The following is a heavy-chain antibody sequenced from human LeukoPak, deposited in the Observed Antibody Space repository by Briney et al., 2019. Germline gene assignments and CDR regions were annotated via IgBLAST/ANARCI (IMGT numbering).Heavy chain of an antibody. Sequence: SETLSLTCAVYGGSFSGSYWSWIRQPPGKGLEWIGEINHSGSTNYNPSLKSRVTISVDTSKNQFSLKLSSVTAADTAVYYCAREAGGFCSSTSCYTRGSYNWFDPWGQGTLVTVSS. CDR1: GGSFSGSY. D-gene: IGHD2-2*02. CDR3: AREAGGFCSSTSCYTRGSYNWFDP. J-gene: IGHJ5*02. V-gene: IGHV4-34*01. CDR2: INHSGST.